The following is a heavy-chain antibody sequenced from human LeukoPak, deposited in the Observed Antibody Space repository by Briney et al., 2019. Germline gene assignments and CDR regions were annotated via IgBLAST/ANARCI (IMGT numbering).Heavy chain of an antibody. CDR2: IGSYGGDT. CDR3: PSGVLNFYDDSGYYRDFDS. V-gene: IGHV1-18*01. CDR1: TSR. D-gene: IGHD3-22*01. Sequence: ASVKVSCKATSRSSWVRQAPGQGLEWMGWIGSYGGDTYYAQKHQGRVTVPADTSTSTVYVEERSLRSADPSEHYCPSGVLNFYDDSGYYRDFDSWGQGTLVTVSS. J-gene: IGHJ5*01.